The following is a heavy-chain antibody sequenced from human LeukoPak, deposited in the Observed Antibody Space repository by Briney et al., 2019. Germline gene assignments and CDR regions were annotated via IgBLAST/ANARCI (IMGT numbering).Heavy chain of an antibody. Sequence: ASVKVSCKASGYTFTGYYMHWVRQAPGQGLEWMGWINPNSGGINYAQKFQGRVTMTRDTSISTAYMELSRLRSDDTAVYYCARDLVRWVRATPGMNWFDPWGQGTLVTVSS. D-gene: IGHD3-10*01. CDR3: ARDLVRWVRATPGMNWFDP. J-gene: IGHJ5*02. CDR1: GYTFTGYY. CDR2: INPNSGGI. V-gene: IGHV1-2*02.